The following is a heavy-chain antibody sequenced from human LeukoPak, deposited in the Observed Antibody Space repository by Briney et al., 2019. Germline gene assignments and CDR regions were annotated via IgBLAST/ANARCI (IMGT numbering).Heavy chain of an antibody. V-gene: IGHV3-11*01. CDR1: GYSFSGVY. Sequence: GGSLRLSCAASGYSFSGVYMSWSRQAPGMGLEWISYIGTRSNPIYYADSVKGRFTISRDDAKNSLYLQMNSLRDEDTAVYFCASQARGSGRDFDYWGQGILVTVSS. CDR2: IGTRSNPI. D-gene: IGHD1-26*01. CDR3: ASQARGSGRDFDY. J-gene: IGHJ4*02.